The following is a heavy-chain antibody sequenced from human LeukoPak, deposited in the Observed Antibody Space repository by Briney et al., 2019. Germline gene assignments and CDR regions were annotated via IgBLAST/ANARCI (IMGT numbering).Heavy chain of an antibody. Sequence: GGSLRLSCAASGFTFSSYRMTWVRQAPGKGLEWVSSISSSSSYIYYADSVKGRFTISRDNAKNSLYLQMNSLRAEDTAVYHCARVGYDFWSGYSKLDYWGQGTLVTVSS. CDR3: ARVGYDFWSGYSKLDY. J-gene: IGHJ4*02. D-gene: IGHD3-3*01. CDR2: ISSSSSYI. CDR1: GFTFSSYR. V-gene: IGHV3-21*01.